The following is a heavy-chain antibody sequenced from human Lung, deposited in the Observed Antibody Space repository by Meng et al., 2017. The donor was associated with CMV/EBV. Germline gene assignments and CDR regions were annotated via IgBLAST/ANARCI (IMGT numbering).Heavy chain of an antibody. CDR1: GFTFSNSY. V-gene: IGHV3-7*01. CDR3: ARDPHFGALDY. CDR2: IKYDGSEK. D-gene: IGHD3-10*01. Sequence: GGSLRLXCIASGFTFSNSYMSWIRQPPGKGLEWVANIKYDGSEKAYVGSVKGRFTISRDNTKNSLYLQMNSLTAEDTAVYYCARDPHFGALDYWGQGNLV. J-gene: IGHJ4*02.